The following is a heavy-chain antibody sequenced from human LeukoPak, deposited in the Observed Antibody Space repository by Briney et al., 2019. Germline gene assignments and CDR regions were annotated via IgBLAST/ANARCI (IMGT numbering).Heavy chain of an antibody. CDR3: VRVLYSSSWYLFDY. CDR1: GFTFSSYW. CDR2: INSDGSST. V-gene: IGHV3-74*01. D-gene: IGHD6-13*01. J-gene: IGHJ4*02. Sequence: GGSLRLSCAASGFTFSSYWMHWVRQAPGKGLVWVSRINSDGSSTSYADSVKGRFTISRDNAKNTLYLQMNSLRAEDTAVYYCVRVLYSSSWYLFDYWGQGTLVTVSS.